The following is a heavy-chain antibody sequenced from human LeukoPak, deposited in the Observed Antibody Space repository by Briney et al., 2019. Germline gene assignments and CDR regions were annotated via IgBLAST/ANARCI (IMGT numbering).Heavy chain of an antibody. CDR3: ARDRRVTMVRGVIITSDYYYYMDV. D-gene: IGHD3-10*01. J-gene: IGHJ6*03. Sequence: PSETLSLTCTVSGGSISSYYWSWIRQPPGKGLEWIGYIYYSGSTNYNPSLKSRVTISVDTSKNQFSLKLRSVTAADTAVYYCARDRRVTMVRGVIITSDYYYYMDVWGKGTTVTISS. CDR1: GGSISSYY. V-gene: IGHV4-59*01. CDR2: IYYSGST.